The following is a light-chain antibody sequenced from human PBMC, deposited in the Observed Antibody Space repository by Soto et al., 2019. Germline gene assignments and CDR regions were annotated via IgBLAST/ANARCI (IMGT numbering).Light chain of an antibody. Sequence: DIQMTQSPSSLSASVGDRVTITCQASQDISNSLNWYQQKPGKAPDLLIYDSSNLETGVPSRFSANESGTDFTFTISSLHPEDIGTYYCQQCDVPFLPVGGGTKVDIK. J-gene: IGKJ4*01. CDR1: QDISNS. V-gene: IGKV1-33*01. CDR3: QQCDVPFLP. CDR2: DSS.